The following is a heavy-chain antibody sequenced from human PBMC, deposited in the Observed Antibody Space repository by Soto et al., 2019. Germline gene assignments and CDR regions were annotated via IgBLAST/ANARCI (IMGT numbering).Heavy chain of an antibody. V-gene: IGHV3-15*01. CDR1: GFTFSNAW. Sequence: GGSLRLSCAASGFTFSNAWMSWVRQAPGKGLEWVGRIKSKTDGGTTDYAAPVKGRFTISRDDSKNTLYLQMNSLKTEDTALYYCTTRPDYDYYYGMDVWGQGTTVTVSS. J-gene: IGHJ6*02. CDR3: TTRPDYDYYYGMDV. CDR2: IKSKTDGGTT.